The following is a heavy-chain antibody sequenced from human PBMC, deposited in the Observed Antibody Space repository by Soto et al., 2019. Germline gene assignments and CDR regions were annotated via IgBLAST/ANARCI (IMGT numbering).Heavy chain of an antibody. V-gene: IGHV1-69*13. J-gene: IGHJ3*02. CDR3: ARDMTTVTSDAFDI. D-gene: IGHD4-17*01. CDR1: GGTFSSYA. Sequence: SVKVSCKVSGGTFSSYAISWVRQAPGQGLEWMGGIIPIFGTANYAQKFQGRVTITADESTRTAYMELSSLRSEDTAVYYCARDMTTVTSDAFDIGGQGTMVTVSS. CDR2: IIPIFGTA.